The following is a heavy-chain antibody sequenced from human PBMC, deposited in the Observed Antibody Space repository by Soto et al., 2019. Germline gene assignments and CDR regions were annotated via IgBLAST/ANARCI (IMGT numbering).Heavy chain of an antibody. V-gene: IGHV3-7*05. D-gene: IGHD3-16*01. CDR3: ARLGDAY. Sequence: EVQLVEAGGGLVQPGGSLRLSCVASGFTFSNYWMSWVRQAPGKGLEWVASIKQDGSAKYYVDSVMGRFTLSRDNAKNSLYLQMNGLIDEDTAVYYCARLGDAYWGQGTLVTVSS. CDR1: GFTFSNYW. CDR2: IKQDGSAK. J-gene: IGHJ4*02.